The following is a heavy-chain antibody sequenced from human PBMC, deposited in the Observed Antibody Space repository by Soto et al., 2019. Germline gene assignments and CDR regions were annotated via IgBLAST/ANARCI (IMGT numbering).Heavy chain of an antibody. Sequence: QVQLVQSGAEVKKPGASVKVSCKVFGYTLSEFSLHWVRQAPGRGLEWMGGFDPENGETTYAQKFQGRITMTEDTSAETAYMELRRLRFEDTAMYYCVRVKRQGGTWHNSYYMDVWGQGTTVTVSS. J-gene: IGHJ6*02. D-gene: IGHD1-1*01. CDR2: FDPENGET. CDR3: VRVKRQGGTWHNSYYMDV. CDR1: GYTLSEFS. V-gene: IGHV1-24*01.